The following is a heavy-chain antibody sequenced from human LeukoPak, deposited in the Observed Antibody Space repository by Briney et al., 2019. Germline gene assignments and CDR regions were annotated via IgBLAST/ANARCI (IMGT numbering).Heavy chain of an antibody. CDR2: ISSSSSYI. CDR3: ARDDLGAARCV. Sequence: PGGSLRLSCAASGFTFSSYSMNWVRQAPGKGLEWVSSISSSSSYIYYADSVKGRFTVSRDNAKNSLYLQMNSLRAEDTAVYYCARDDLGAARCVWGQGTMVTVSS. CDR1: GFTFSSYS. D-gene: IGHD6-6*01. J-gene: IGHJ3*01. V-gene: IGHV3-21*01.